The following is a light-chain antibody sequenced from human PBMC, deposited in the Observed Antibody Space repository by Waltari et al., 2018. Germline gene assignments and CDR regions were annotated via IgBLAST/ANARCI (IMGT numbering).Light chain of an antibody. CDR2: DAT. Sequence: EIVMTQSPATLSVSPGESATLSCRASQSIGSNLAWYQQKPGQAPRLLIYDATTRDTDIAARFSGSGSGTEFTLTISSLQSEDFAVYFCQQYRDWPRTFGHGTKV. V-gene: IGKV3-15*01. CDR3: QQYRDWPRT. CDR1: QSIGSN. J-gene: IGKJ1*01.